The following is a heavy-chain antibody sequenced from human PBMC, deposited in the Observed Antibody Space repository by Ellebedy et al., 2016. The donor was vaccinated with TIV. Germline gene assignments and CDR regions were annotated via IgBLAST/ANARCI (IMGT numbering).Heavy chain of an antibody. Sequence: GESLKISCGASGFSFSNFAMTWVRQAPGKGLEWVSSISASGISTDYADSVRGRVIISRDNSRNTLYLQMDSLRADDTAVYYCAKLDSSGYYYGRFDYWGQGTLVTVSS. CDR3: AKLDSSGYYYGRFDY. CDR1: GFSFSNFA. D-gene: IGHD3-22*01. CDR2: ISASGIST. J-gene: IGHJ4*02. V-gene: IGHV3-23*01.